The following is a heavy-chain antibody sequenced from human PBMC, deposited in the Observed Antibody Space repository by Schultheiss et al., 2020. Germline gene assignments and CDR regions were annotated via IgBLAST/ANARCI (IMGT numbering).Heavy chain of an antibody. CDR3: ARGGKDIVVVPAAHIYYYYGMDV. CDR2: IYTSGST. D-gene: IGHD2-2*01. CDR1: GGSISSGSYY. J-gene: IGHJ6*02. Sequence: SDTLSLTCTVSGGSISSGSYYWSWIRQPAGKGLEWIGRIYTSGSTNYNPSLKSRVTISVDTSKNQFSLKLGSVTAADTAVYYCARGGKDIVVVPAAHIYYYYGMDVWGQGTTITVSS. V-gene: IGHV4-61*02.